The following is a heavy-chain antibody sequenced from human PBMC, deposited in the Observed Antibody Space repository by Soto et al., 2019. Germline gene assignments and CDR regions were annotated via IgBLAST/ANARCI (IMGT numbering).Heavy chain of an antibody. D-gene: IGHD3-22*01. CDR1: GGSVSSGSYY. V-gene: IGHV4-61*01. CDR3: ARDSGYYDSSGYYYYYGMDV. CDR2: IYYSGST. Sequence: PSETLSLTCTVSGGSVSSGSYYWSWIRQPPGKGLEWIGYIYYSGSTNYNPSLKSRVTISVDTSKNQFSLKLSSVTAADTAVYYCARDSGYYDSSGYYYYYGMDVWGQGTTVTVSS. J-gene: IGHJ6*02.